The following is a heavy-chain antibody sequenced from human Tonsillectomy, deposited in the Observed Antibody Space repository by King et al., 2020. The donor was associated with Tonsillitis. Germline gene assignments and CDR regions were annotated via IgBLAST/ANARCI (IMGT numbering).Heavy chain of an antibody. CDR1: EFTFYNYW. CDR2: IKQDGSER. D-gene: IGHD3-16*01. CDR3: ARDVEGGAFDI. J-gene: IGHJ3*02. V-gene: IGHV3-7*03. Sequence: VQLVESGGGLVQPGGSLRLSCAASEFTFYNYWMSWVRQAPGKGLEWVANIKQDGSERYYLDSVKGRFTISRDNAKNSLFLQMNSLRAEDTALYYCARDVEGGAFDIWGQGTMVTVSS.